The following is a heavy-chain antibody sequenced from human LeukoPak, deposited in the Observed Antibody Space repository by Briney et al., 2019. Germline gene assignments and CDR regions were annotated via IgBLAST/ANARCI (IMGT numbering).Heavy chain of an antibody. CDR3: AKDYMIFGVVIPDI. D-gene: IGHD3/OR15-3a*01. V-gene: IGHV3-33*06. Sequence: GGSQRLSCAASGFTFSSYGMHWVRQAPGKGLEWVAVIWYDGSNKYYADSVKGRFTISRDNSKNTLYLQMNSLRAEDTAVYYCAKDYMIFGVVIPDIWGQGTMVTVSS. CDR1: GFTFSSYG. CDR2: IWYDGSNK. J-gene: IGHJ3*02.